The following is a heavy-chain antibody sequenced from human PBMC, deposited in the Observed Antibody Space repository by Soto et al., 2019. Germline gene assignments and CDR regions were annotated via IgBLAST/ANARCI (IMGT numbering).Heavy chain of an antibody. D-gene: IGHD1-1*01. J-gene: IGHJ4*02. CDR3: ARGRYGDY. Sequence: QVHLVQSGSEVKKPGASVKVSCKGSGYTFTSYGITWVRQAPGQGLEWMGWISAHNGNTDYAQRLQGRVTVTRDTSTSTAYMELRSLRSDDTAVYYCARGRYGDYWGQGALVTVSS. CDR1: GYTFTSYG. CDR2: ISAHNGNT. V-gene: IGHV1-18*01.